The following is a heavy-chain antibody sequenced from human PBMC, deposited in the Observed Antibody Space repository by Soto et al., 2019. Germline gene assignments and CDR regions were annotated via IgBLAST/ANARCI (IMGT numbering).Heavy chain of an antibody. D-gene: IGHD1-7*01. V-gene: IGHV3-21*01. J-gene: IGHJ4*02. CDR3: AREGYNWNYKGDY. Sequence: EVQLVESGGGLVKPGGSLRLSCAASGFTFSSYSMNWVRHAPGKALEWVSSISSSSSYIYYPDSVKGRFTTSGDNAKNSLYLQMSSLRAEDTAVYCCAREGYNWNYKGDYWGQGTLVNFSS. CDR1: GFTFSSYS. CDR2: ISSSSSYI.